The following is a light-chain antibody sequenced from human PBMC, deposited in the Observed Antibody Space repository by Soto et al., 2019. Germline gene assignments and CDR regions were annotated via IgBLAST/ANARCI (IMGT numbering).Light chain of an antibody. Sequence: QSVLTQPRSVSGSPGQSVTISCTGTSSDVGGYNYVSWYQQHPGKAPKLMFYDVSERPSGVPDRFSGSKSGNTASLIISGIQAEDEADYYCCSYAGSYTWVFGGGTKLTVL. J-gene: IGLJ3*02. CDR3: CSYAGSYTWV. CDR1: SSDVGGYNY. V-gene: IGLV2-11*01. CDR2: DVS.